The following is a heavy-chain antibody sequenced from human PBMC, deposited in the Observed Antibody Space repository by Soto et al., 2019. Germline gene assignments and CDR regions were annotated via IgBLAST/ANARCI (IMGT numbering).Heavy chain of an antibody. CDR1: GFTFSSYD. V-gene: IGHV3-13*04. J-gene: IGHJ5*02. CDR2: IGTAGDT. Sequence: GGSLRLSCAASGFTFSSYDMHWVRQATGKGLEWVSAIGTAGDTYYPGSVKGRFTISRENAKNSLYLQMNSLRAGDTAVYYCARDRAPGGSASWFDPWGQGTLVTVSS. D-gene: IGHD3-16*01. CDR3: ARDRAPGGSASWFDP.